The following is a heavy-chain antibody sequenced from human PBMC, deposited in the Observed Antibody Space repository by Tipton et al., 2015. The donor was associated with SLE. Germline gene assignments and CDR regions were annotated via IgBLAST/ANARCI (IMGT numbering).Heavy chain of an antibody. Sequence: TLSLTCTVSGGSISSYYWSWTRQSPGKGLEWIGFIHYSGSTNYNPSLKSRVIISVDTSKNQFSLKLSSVTAADTAVYYCARQPVYYYYYMDVWGKGTTVTVSS. J-gene: IGHJ6*03. CDR2: IHYSGST. CDR1: GGSISSYY. V-gene: IGHV4-59*08. CDR3: ARQPVYYYYYMDV.